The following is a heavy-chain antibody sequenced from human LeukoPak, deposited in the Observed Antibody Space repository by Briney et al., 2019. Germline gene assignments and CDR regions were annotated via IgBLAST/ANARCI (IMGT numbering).Heavy chain of an antibody. J-gene: IGHJ3*02. D-gene: IGHD1-26*01. CDR1: EFTFDYYV. Sequence: GGSLRLSCATSEFTFDYYVMYCVRPAPGKGLEWVSGISWNSGSIGYADSVKGRFTISRDNAKNSLYLQMNSLRAEDMALYYCARTGIVGATDAFDIWGQGTMVTVSS. CDR2: ISWNSGSI. V-gene: IGHV3-9*03. CDR3: ARTGIVGATDAFDI.